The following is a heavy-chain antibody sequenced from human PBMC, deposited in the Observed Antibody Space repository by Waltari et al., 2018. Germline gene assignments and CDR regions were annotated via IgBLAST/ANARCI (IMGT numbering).Heavy chain of an antibody. Sequence: EVQLLESGGGLVQPGGSLRLSCSALGFSCSSYILTWVRQAPGKGLEWVSAIRGSGYSTYYADCVKGRFTSSRDNSKNTLYLQMNSLRAEDTAVYYCVRGGWADYWGQGTLVTVSS. CDR1: GFSCSSYI. V-gene: IGHV3-23*01. D-gene: IGHD1-26*01. J-gene: IGHJ4*02. CDR2: IRGSGYST. CDR3: VRGGWADY.